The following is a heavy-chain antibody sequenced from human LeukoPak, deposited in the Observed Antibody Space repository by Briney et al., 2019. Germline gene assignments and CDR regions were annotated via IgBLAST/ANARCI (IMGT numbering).Heavy chain of an antibody. J-gene: IGHJ4*02. Sequence: GGSLRLSCAASGFTFSSYGMHWVRQAPGKGLEWVAVISYDGSNKYYADSVKGRFTISRDNSKNTLYLQMNSLRAEDTAVYYCAKDHDSSGYPNYFDYWGQGTLVTVSS. CDR1: GFTFSSYG. CDR3: AKDHDSSGYPNYFDY. D-gene: IGHD3-22*01. CDR2: ISYDGSNK. V-gene: IGHV3-30*18.